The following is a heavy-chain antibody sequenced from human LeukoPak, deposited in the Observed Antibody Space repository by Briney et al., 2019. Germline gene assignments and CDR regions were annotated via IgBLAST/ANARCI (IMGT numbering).Heavy chain of an antibody. D-gene: IGHD2-21*02. CDR1: GGSISNYY. CDR3: ASGYCGGACQLGGVDM. CDR2: IYTSGST. V-gene: IGHV4-4*07. J-gene: IGHJ3*02. Sequence: SETLSLTCTVSGGSISNYYWSWIRQPAGKGLEWIGRIYTSGSTNYNPSLKSRVTISVDTSKNQFSLKLSSVTAADTAVYYCASGYCGGACQLGGVDMWGQGTMVTVSS.